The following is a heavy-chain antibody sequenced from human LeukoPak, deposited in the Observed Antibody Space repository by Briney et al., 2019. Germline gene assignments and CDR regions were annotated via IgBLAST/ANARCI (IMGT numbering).Heavy chain of an antibody. J-gene: IGHJ4*02. Sequence: SETLSLTCTVSGGSISSYYWSWIRQPPGKGLEWIGYIYYSGSTNYNPSLMSRVTISVDTSKNHFSLKLSSVTAADTAVYYCARHRSSYFDYWGQGTLVTVSS. D-gene: IGHD6-13*01. V-gene: IGHV4-59*08. CDR2: IYYSGST. CDR3: ARHRSSYFDY. CDR1: GGSISSYY.